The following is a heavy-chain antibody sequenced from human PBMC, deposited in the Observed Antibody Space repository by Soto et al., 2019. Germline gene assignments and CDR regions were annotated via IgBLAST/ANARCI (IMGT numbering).Heavy chain of an antibody. V-gene: IGHV3-9*01. CDR2: ISWNSGSI. CDR3: AKDSLEQLDPIRIYYYYYMDV. CDR1: GFTFDDYA. D-gene: IGHD6-13*01. J-gene: IGHJ6*03. Sequence: GGSLRLSCAASGFTFDDYAMHWVRQAPGKGLEWVSGISWNSGSIGYADSVKGRFTISRDNAKNSLYLQMNSLRAEDTALYYCAKDSLEQLDPIRIYYYYYMDVWGKGTTVTVSS.